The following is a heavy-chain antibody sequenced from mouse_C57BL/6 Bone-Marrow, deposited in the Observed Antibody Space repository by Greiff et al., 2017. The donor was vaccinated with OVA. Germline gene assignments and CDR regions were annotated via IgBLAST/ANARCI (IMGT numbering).Heavy chain of an antibody. V-gene: IGHV14-4*01. CDR3: TTWLMDY. Sequence: VQLQQSGAELVRPGASVKLSCTASGFNIKDDYMHWVKQRPEQGLEWIGWIDPENGDTEYAPKFQGKATITADTSSNTAYLQLSSLTSEDTAVYYCTTWLMDYWGQGTSVTVSS. CDR2: IDPENGDT. CDR1: GFNIKDDY. J-gene: IGHJ4*01.